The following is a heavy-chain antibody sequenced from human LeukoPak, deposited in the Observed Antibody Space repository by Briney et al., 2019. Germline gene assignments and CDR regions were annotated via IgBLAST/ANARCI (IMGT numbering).Heavy chain of an antibody. CDR1: GGSVSSSGYY. CDR3: ARLRCGGDCYSDRSHYGMDV. CDR2: IYYSGST. J-gene: IGHJ6*02. Sequence: SETLSLTCSVSGGSVSSSGYYWGWIRRPPGKGLEWIGSIYYSGSTYYNPSLKSRVTISVDTSKNQFSLKLSSVTAADTAVYYCARLRCGGDCYSDRSHYGMDVWGQGTTVTVSS. D-gene: IGHD2-21*02. V-gene: IGHV4-39*01.